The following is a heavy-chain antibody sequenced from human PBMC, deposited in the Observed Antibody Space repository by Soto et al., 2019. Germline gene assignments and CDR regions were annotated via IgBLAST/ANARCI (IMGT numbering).Heavy chain of an antibody. D-gene: IGHD6-19*01. CDR1: GFTFSSYW. CDR3: ARERTDSSGWYFDY. V-gene: IGHV3-7*01. CDR2: IKQDGSEK. J-gene: IGHJ4*02. Sequence: GGSLRLSCAASGFTFSSYWMSWVRQAPGKGLEWVANIKQDGSEKYYVDSVKGRFTISRDNAKNSLYLQMNSLRAEDTAVYYCARERTDSSGWYFDYWGQGTLVTVSS.